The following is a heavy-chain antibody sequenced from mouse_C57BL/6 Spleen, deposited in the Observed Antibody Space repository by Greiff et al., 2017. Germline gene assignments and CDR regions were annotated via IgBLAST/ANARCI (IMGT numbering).Heavy chain of an antibody. D-gene: IGHD1-1*01. CDR2: IYPGDGDT. Sequence: QVQLQQSGPELVKPGASVKISCKASGYAFSSSWMNWVKQRPGKGLEWIGRIYPGDGDTNYNGKFKGKATLTADKASSTAYMQLSSLTSEDSAVYVCARDYYYGSSYGYFDVWVTGTTVTVSS. J-gene: IGHJ1*03. CDR3: ARDYYYGSSYGYFDV. CDR1: GYAFSSSW. V-gene: IGHV1-82*01.